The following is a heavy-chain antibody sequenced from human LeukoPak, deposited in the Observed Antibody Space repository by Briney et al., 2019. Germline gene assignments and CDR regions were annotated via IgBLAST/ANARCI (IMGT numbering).Heavy chain of an antibody. CDR1: GYTLTSYG. CDR2: ISAYNGNT. CDR3: ARLLAVAEINWFDP. Sequence: ASVKVSCKASGYTLTSYGISWVRQAPGQGLEWMGWISAYNGNTNYAQKLQGRVTMTTDTSTSTAYMELRSLRSDDTAVYYCARLLAVAEINWFDPWGQGTLVTVSS. V-gene: IGHV1-18*01. J-gene: IGHJ5*02. D-gene: IGHD6-19*01.